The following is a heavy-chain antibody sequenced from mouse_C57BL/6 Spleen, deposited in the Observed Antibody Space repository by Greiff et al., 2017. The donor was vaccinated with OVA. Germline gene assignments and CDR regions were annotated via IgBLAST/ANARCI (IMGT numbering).Heavy chain of an antibody. CDR1: GYTFTEYT. Sequence: QVQLQQSGAELVKPGASVKLSCKASGYTFTEYTIHWVKQRSGQGLEWIGWFYPGGGSIKYNEKFKDKATLTADKASSTVYMELSRLTSEDSAVYFSARHAIITTVEDRYFDVWGTGTTVTVSS. V-gene: IGHV1-62-2*01. D-gene: IGHD1-1*01. CDR3: ARHAIITTVEDRYFDV. CDR2: FYPGGGSI. J-gene: IGHJ1*03.